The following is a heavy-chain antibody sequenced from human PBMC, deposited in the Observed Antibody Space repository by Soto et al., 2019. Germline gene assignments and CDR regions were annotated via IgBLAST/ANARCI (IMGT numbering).Heavy chain of an antibody. J-gene: IGHJ6*02. V-gene: IGHV3-66*01. Sequence: GGSLRLSCAASGFTVSSNYMSWVRQAPGKGLEWVSVIYSGGSTYYADSVKGRFTISRDNSKNTLYLQMNSLRAEDTAVYYCARDYRGHNYYYYYGMDVWGQGTTVTVSS. CDR2: IYSGGST. CDR1: GFTVSSNY. CDR3: ARDYRGHNYYYYYGMDV.